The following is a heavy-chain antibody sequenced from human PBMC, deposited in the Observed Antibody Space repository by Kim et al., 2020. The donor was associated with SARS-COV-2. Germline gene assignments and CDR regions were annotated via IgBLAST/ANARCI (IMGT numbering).Heavy chain of an antibody. J-gene: IGHJ4*02. V-gene: IGHV1-46*01. CDR3: ARDRGYCTNGVCYTGGY. CDR1: GYTFTSYY. D-gene: IGHD2-8*01. Sequence: ASVKVSCKASGYTFTSYYMHWVRQVPGQGLEWMGIINPSGGSTSHAQKFQGRVTMTRDTSTSTVYMELSSLRSENTAVYYCARDRGYCTNGVCYTGGYWGQEALVTVSS. CDR2: INPSGGST.